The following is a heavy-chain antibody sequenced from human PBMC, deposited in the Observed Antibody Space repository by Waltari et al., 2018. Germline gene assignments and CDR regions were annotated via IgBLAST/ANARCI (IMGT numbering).Heavy chain of an antibody. CDR2: ISGSGGST. J-gene: IGHJ4*02. CDR3: ANRYYDILTGYRRHFDY. Sequence: EVQLLESGGGLVQPGGSLRLSCAASGFTFSSYAMSWVRQAPGKGLEWVSAISGSGGSTYYADSVKGRFTIARDNSKNTLYLQMNSLRAEDTAVYYCANRYYDILTGYRRHFDYWGQGTLVTVSS. V-gene: IGHV3-23*01. D-gene: IGHD3-9*01. CDR1: GFTFSSYA.